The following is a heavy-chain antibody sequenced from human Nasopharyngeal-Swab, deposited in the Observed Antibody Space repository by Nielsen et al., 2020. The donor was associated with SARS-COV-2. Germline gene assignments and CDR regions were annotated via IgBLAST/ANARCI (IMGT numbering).Heavy chain of an antibody. V-gene: IGHV1-69*13. CDR3: ARREDDRSWYYYYGMDV. CDR1: GYTFTSYG. CDR2: IIPIFGTA. D-gene: IGHD3-22*01. Sequence: SVKVSCKASGYTFTSYGISWVRQAPGQGLEWMGGIIPIFGTANYAQKFQGRVTITADESTSTAYMELSSLRSEDTAVYYCARREDDRSWYYYYGMDVWGQGTTVTVSS. J-gene: IGHJ6*02.